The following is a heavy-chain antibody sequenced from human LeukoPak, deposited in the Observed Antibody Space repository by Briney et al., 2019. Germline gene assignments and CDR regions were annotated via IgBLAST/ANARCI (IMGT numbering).Heavy chain of an antibody. CDR1: GASMTSYY. V-gene: IGHV4-59*01. CDR3: ARGLEMVSTPFDY. CDR2: IYNSGNT. Sequence: SETLSLTCTVSGASMTSYYWTWIRQPAGKGLEWIGYIYNSGNTNYNPSLRSRVTISLETSKNQFSLKLTSVTAADTGVYYCARGLEMVSTPFDYWGQGALVTVSS. D-gene: IGHD5-24*01. J-gene: IGHJ4*02.